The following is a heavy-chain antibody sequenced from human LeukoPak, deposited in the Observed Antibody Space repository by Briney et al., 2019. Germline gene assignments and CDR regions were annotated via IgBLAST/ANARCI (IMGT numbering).Heavy chain of an antibody. D-gene: IGHD2-2*01. Sequence: GGSLRLSCAGSGFTFNNYAMSWVRRAPRKGLEWVSTIMIGGDGKHYADSVKGRFTISRDRSESTLFLQMDDLRADVTAVYYCVRAAPQNCYPSSCSLFDKWGQGTLVTVSS. CDR2: IMIGGDGK. V-gene: IGHV3-23*01. CDR3: VRAAPQNCYPSSCSLFDK. CDR1: GFTFNNYA. J-gene: IGHJ4*02.